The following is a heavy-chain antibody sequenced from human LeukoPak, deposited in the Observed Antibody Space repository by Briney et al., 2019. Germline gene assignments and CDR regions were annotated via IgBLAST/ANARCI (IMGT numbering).Heavy chain of an antibody. J-gene: IGHJ4*02. CDR3: ARGGGSYYPFDY. D-gene: IGHD1-26*01. Sequence: PSETLSLTCAVYGGSFSGYYWSWIRQPTGKGLEWIGEINHSGSTNYNPSLKSRVTISVDTSKNQFSLKLSSVTAADTAVYYCARGGGSYYPFDYWGQGTLVTVSS. CDR2: INHSGST. V-gene: IGHV4-34*01. CDR1: GGSFSGYY.